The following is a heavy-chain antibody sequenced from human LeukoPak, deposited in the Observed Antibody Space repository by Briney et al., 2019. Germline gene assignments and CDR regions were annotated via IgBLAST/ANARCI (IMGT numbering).Heavy chain of an antibody. CDR1: GGSISSGNW. CDR2: IYHSGST. Sequence: SGTLSLTCAVSGGSISSGNWWSWVRQPPGKGLEWIGEIYHSGSTNYNPSLQSRVTISVDRSKNQFSLSLTSVTAADTAMYYCARDRGEGRERPFDYWGRGTLVTVSS. CDR3: ARDRGEGRERPFDY. V-gene: IGHV4-4*02. D-gene: IGHD1-26*01. J-gene: IGHJ4*02.